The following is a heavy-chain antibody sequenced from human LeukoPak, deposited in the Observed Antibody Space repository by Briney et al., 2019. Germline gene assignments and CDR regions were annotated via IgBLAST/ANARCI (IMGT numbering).Heavy chain of an antibody. V-gene: IGHV4-59*12. CDR3: GVSPIAVFAPDY. J-gene: IGHJ4*02. CDR2: IYYSGST. Sequence: PSETLSLTCTVSGGSISSYYWSWIRQPPGKGLEWIGYIYYSGSTNYNPSLKSRVTISVDTSKNQFSLKLSSVTAADTALYYCGVSPIAVFAPDYWGQGILVTVSS. D-gene: IGHD3-3*01. CDR1: GGSISSYY.